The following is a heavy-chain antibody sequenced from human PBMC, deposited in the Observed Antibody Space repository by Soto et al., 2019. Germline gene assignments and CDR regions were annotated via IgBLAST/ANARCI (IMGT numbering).Heavy chain of an antibody. V-gene: IGHV3-30-3*02. Sequence: QVQLVESGGGVVQPGRSLRLSCAASGFTFSSYAMHWVRQAPGKGLEWVAVISYDGSNKYYADSVKSRFTMSRDNAKKSLSLQMDSLRAEDTAVYYCAKIRGAWGYVFDIWGQGTMVIVSS. CDR1: GFTFSSYA. CDR3: AKIRGAWGYVFDI. D-gene: IGHD3-10*01. J-gene: IGHJ3*02. CDR2: ISYDGSNK.